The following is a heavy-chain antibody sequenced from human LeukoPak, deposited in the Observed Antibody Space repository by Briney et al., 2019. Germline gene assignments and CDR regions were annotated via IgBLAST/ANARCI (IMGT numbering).Heavy chain of an antibody. Sequence: GGSLRLSCAVSGFTVNSNYMNWVRQAPGKGLEWVSVIYSGTSTYYADSVQGRFTISRDNAKNTLYLQMDSLRAEDTAVYYCAKDLRSGGYYDGMDVWGQGTTVTVAS. CDR2: IYSGTST. D-gene: IGHD3-16*01. CDR1: GFTVNSNY. V-gene: IGHV3-53*01. CDR3: AKDLRSGGYYDGMDV. J-gene: IGHJ6*02.